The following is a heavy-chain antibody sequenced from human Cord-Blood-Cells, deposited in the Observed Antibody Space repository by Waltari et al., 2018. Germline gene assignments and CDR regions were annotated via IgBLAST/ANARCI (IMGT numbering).Heavy chain of an antibody. CDR2: ISYDGSNK. V-gene: IGHV3-30*18. CDR3: AKDKSSYYDFWSGYYDY. CDR1: GFTFSSHG. Sequence: QVQLVESGGGVVQPGRSLSLSWAASGFTFSSHGSHLVRQATGKGLEGVAVISYDGSNKYYADSGKGRFTISRDNSKNTLYLQMNSLRAEDTAVYYCAKDKSSYYDFWSGYYDYWGQGTLVTVSS. D-gene: IGHD3-3*01. J-gene: IGHJ4*02.